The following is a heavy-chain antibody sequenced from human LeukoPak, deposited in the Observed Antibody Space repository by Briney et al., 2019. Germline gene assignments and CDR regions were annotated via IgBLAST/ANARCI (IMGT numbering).Heavy chain of an antibody. D-gene: IGHD2-15*01. CDR3: ARGQLYCSGGSCYSGHIDY. V-gene: IGHV1-8*01. J-gene: IGHJ4*02. CDR1: GYTFSSND. CDR2: MNPHSGNT. Sequence: ASVKVSCKASGYTFSSNDINWVRQATGQGLEWMGWMNPHSGNTGYAQKFQGRVTITRNSSISTAYMELSSLRSEDTAVYYCARGQLYCSGGSCYSGHIDYWGQGTLVTVSS.